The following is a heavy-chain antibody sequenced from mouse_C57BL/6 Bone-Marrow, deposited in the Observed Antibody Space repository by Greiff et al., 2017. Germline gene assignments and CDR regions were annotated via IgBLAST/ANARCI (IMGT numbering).Heavy chain of an antibody. CDR2: IYPRSGNT. CDR1: GYTFTSYG. Sequence: QVQLKESGAELARPGASVKLSCKASGYTFTSYGISWVKQRTGQGLEWIGEIYPRSGNTYYNEKFKGKATLTADKSSSTAYMELRSLTSEDSAVYFCAFYGSSLYWYFDVWGTGTTVTVSS. V-gene: IGHV1-81*01. D-gene: IGHD1-1*01. CDR3: AFYGSSLYWYFDV. J-gene: IGHJ1*03.